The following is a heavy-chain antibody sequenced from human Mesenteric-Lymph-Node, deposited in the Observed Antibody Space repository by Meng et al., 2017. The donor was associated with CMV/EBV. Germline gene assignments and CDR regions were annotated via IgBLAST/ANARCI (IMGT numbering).Heavy chain of an antibody. Sequence: GESLKISCAASGFTFSSYAMSWVRQAPGKGLEWVSLISWDGGSTYYADSVKGRFTISRDNSKNSLYLQMNSLRTEDTALYYCAKDIDSGGPRRYYDYYGMDVWGQGTTVTVSS. CDR1: GFTFSSYA. V-gene: IGHV3-43*02. CDR2: ISWDGGST. D-gene: IGHD2-15*01. J-gene: IGHJ6*02. CDR3: AKDIDSGGPRRYYDYYGMDV.